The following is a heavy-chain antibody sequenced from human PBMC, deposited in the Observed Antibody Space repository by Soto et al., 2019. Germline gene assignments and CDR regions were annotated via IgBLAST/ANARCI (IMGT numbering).Heavy chain of an antibody. Sequence: QVQLQQWGAGLLKPSETLSLTCAVYGGSFSGYYWSWIRQPPGKGLEWIGEINHSGSTNYNPSLKSRVTISVDTSKNQFSLKLSSVTAADTAVYYCARGGGPWVLRYFDSYGWFDPWGQGTLVTVSS. CDR2: INHSGST. J-gene: IGHJ5*02. CDR3: ARGGGPWVLRYFDSYGWFDP. V-gene: IGHV4-34*01. D-gene: IGHD3-9*01. CDR1: GGSFSGYY.